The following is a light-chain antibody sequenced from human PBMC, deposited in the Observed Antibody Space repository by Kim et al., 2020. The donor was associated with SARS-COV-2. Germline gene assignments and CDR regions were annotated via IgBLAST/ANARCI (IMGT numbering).Light chain of an antibody. CDR3: QSYDSSNHAV. J-gene: IGLJ7*01. CDR1: SGSIASNY. V-gene: IGLV6-57*03. Sequence: KVTISSPRSSGSIASNYVQWYQQRPGSAPTTVIYEDNQRPSGVPDRFSGSIDSSSNSASLTISGLKTEDEADYYCQSYDSSNHAVFGGGTQLTVL. CDR2: EDN.